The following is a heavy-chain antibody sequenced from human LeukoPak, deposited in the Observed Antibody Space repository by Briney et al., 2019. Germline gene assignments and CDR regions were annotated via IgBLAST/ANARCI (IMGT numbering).Heavy chain of an antibody. CDR1: GGSISSGSHY. CDR3: ARYPYSDSGVWQAFDY. Sequence: SETLSLTCIVSGGSISSGSHYWGWIRQPPGKGLEWTGSMHYSGITYYNPSLTSRVTISVDTSKNQFSLRLTSVTAADTAVYYCARYPYSDSGVWQAFDYWGQGTLVAVSS. CDR2: MHYSGIT. J-gene: IGHJ4*02. D-gene: IGHD5-12*01. V-gene: IGHV4-39*01.